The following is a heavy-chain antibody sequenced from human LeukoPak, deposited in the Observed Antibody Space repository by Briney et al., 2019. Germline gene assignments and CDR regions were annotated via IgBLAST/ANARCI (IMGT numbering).Heavy chain of an antibody. J-gene: IGHJ4*02. CDR1: GFTFSSHS. D-gene: IGHD4-17*01. Sequence: GGSLRLSCAASGFTFSSHSMNWVRQAPGKGLEWVSSISSSSSYIYYADSVKGRFTISRDNAKNSLYLQMNSLRAEDTAVYYCARVIRTTVTTSPNQDYWGQGTLVTVSS. V-gene: IGHV3-21*01. CDR2: ISSSSSYI. CDR3: ARVIRTTVTTSPNQDY.